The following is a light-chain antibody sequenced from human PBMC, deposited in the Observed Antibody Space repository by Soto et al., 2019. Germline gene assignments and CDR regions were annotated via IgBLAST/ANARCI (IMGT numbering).Light chain of an antibody. Sequence: EIVLTQSPGTLSLPPGERATLSCRASQSVSSSYLAWYQQKPGQAPRLLIYGASSRATGIPDRFSGSGSGTDVTLTISRLEPEDFAVYYCQQYGSSPMYTFGQGTKLEIK. CDR2: GAS. J-gene: IGKJ2*01. CDR1: QSVSSSY. V-gene: IGKV3-20*01. CDR3: QQYGSSPMYT.